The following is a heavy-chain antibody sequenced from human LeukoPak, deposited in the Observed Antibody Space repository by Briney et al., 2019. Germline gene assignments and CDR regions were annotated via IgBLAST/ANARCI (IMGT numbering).Heavy chain of an antibody. V-gene: IGHV3-33*08. CDR3: ASSAGALIDC. D-gene: IGHD6-13*01. J-gene: IGHJ4*02. CDR1: GLTFSNYD. CDR2: IWFDGSNK. Sequence: GGSLRLSCAASGLTFSNYDMHWVRQAPGKGLEWVAVIWFDGSNKFYADSVKGRFTISRDNSKNTLYLQMNSLRAEDTAVYYCASSAGALIDCWGQGTLVIVSS.